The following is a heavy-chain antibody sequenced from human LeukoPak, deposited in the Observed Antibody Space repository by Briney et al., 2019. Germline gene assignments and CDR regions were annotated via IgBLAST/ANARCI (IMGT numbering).Heavy chain of an antibody. CDR1: GASFSDYY. V-gene: IGHV4-34*01. CDR3: ARERASNNHDNWSDP. CDR2: VNHSGSA. J-gene: IGHJ5*02. Sequence: SETLSLTCAVYGASFSDYYWSWIRHSPTKGLEWIGEVNHSGSARYNPSLKSRVTISADKSKNQFFLRLSPVAAADSGVYYCARERASNNHDNWSDPWGQGTLVTVSS.